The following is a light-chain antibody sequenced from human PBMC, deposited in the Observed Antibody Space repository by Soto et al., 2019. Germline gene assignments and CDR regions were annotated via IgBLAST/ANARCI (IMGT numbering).Light chain of an antibody. V-gene: IGKV1-5*01. CDR3: HQYNSYLYT. J-gene: IGKJ2*01. CDR2: DAS. Sequence: DIQMTQSPSTLSASVGDRVTITCRASQTIRSWLAWYQQKPGKAPKLLIYDASSLESGVPSRCSGSGSGTEVTLTSSRRQPDDFATYYGHQYNSYLYTFGQGTKVEVK. CDR1: QTIRSW.